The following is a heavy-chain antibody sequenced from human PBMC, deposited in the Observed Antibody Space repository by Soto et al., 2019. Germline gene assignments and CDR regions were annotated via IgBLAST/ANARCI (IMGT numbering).Heavy chain of an antibody. Sequence: QVQLVQSGAEVKKPGASVKVSCKASGYTFTSYYMHWVRQAPGQGLEWMGIINPSGGSTSYAQKFQGRVTMTRATSTSTVYMELSSLRSEDTAVYYCARSQIGYCSGGSCYSDSNWFDPWGQGTLVTVSS. CDR1: GYTFTSYY. J-gene: IGHJ5*02. CDR2: INPSGGST. V-gene: IGHV1-46*01. CDR3: ARSQIGYCSGGSCYSDSNWFDP. D-gene: IGHD2-15*01.